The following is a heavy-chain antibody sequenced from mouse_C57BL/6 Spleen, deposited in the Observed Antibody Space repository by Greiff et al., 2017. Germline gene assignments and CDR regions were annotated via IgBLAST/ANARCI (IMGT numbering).Heavy chain of an antibody. V-gene: IGHV1-69*01. CDR2: IDPSDSYT. CDR1: GYTFTGYW. D-gene: IGHD1-1*01. Sequence: QVQLQQPGAELVMPGASVKLSCKASGYTFTGYWMHWVKQRPGQGLEWIGEIDPSDSYTNYNQKFKGKSTLTVDKSSSTAYMQLSSLTSEDSAVYYCARGVITTVVATGFDYWGQGTTLTVSS. CDR3: ARGVITTVVATGFDY. J-gene: IGHJ2*01.